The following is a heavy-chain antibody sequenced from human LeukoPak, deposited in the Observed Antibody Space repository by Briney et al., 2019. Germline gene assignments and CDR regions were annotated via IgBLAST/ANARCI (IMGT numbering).Heavy chain of an antibody. V-gene: IGHV3-15*01. J-gene: IGHJ6*04. CDR2: IKSKTDGGTT. CDR1: GFTFSNAW. CDR3: TTATTVTIGPPRAYYYYGMDV. Sequence: GGSLRLSCAASGFTFSNAWMSWVRQAPGKGLEWVGRIKSKTDGGTTDYAAPVKGRFTISRDDSKNTLYLQMNSLKTEDTAMYYCTTATTVTIGPPRAYYYYGMDVWGKGTTVTVSS. D-gene: IGHD4-17*01.